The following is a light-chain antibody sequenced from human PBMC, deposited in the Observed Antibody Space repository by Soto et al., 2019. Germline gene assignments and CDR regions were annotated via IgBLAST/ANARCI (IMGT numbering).Light chain of an antibody. CDR3: QQYNSYSGT. V-gene: IGKV1-5*01. CDR2: HAS. Sequence: DIEMTQSPSTLSASVGDRVTISCRASQSISSWLAWYQQKPGRAPDLLIFHASSLESGVPSRFSGSASGTEFTLTFSSLQPEDFATYYCQQYNSYSGTFGQGTKVEIK. J-gene: IGKJ1*01. CDR1: QSISSW.